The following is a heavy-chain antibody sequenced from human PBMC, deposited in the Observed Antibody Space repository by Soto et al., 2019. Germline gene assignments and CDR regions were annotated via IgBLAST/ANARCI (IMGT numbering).Heavy chain of an antibody. V-gene: IGHV4-30-4*01. Sequence: QVQLQESGPGLVKPSQTLSLTCTVSGGSISSGDYYWSWIRQPPGKGLEWIGYIYYSGSTYYNPSLKSRVTIPVDTSKNQCSLKLSSVTAADTAVYYCARNWGSNWYFDLWGRGTLVTVSS. CDR2: IYYSGST. CDR1: GGSISSGDYY. CDR3: ARNWGSNWYFDL. J-gene: IGHJ2*01. D-gene: IGHD7-27*01.